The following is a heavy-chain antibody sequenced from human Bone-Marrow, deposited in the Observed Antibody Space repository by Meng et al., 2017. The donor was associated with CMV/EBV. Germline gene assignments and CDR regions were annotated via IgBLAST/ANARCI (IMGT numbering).Heavy chain of an antibody. CDR1: GGTFSSYA. D-gene: IGHD2-2*01. CDR2: IIPIFGTA. Sequence: SVKVSCKASGGTFSSYAISWVRPAPGQGLERMGGIIPIFGTANYPKKFQGRVTITTDESTSTAYMELSSLRSEDTAVYYCARDIVVVPAAIGYRSSWYSQQPPYGMDVWGQGTTVTVSS. V-gene: IGHV1-69*05. J-gene: IGHJ6*02. CDR3: ARDIVVVPAAIGYRSSWYSQQPPYGMDV.